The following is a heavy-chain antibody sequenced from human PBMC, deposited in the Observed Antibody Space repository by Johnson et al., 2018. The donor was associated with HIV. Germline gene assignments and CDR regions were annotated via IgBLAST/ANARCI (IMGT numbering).Heavy chain of an antibody. J-gene: IGHJ3*02. D-gene: IGHD6-25*01. V-gene: IGHV3-30*03. CDR3: ARVRRLGRGDAFDI. Sequence: QVQLVESGGGVVQPGRSLRLSCAASGFTFSSYAMHWVRQAPGKGLEWVAIISYDGSNKYYADSVKGRFTISRDNSKNTLYLQMNSLRAEDTAVYSCARVRRLGRGDAFDIWGQGTMVPVSS. CDR1: GFTFSSYA. CDR2: ISYDGSNK.